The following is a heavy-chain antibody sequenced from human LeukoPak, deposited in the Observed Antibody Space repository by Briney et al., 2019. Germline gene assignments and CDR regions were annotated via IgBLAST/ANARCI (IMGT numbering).Heavy chain of an antibody. D-gene: IGHD6-19*01. CDR1: GFTFSSYA. Sequence: HPGGSLGLSCAASGFTFSSYAMHWVRQAPGKGLEYVSAISSNGGSTYYANSVKGRFTISRDNSKNTLYLQMGSLRAEDMAVYYCARGRSSGWYRAFDIWGQGTMVTVSS. CDR2: ISSNGGST. J-gene: IGHJ3*02. V-gene: IGHV3-64*01. CDR3: ARGRSSGWYRAFDI.